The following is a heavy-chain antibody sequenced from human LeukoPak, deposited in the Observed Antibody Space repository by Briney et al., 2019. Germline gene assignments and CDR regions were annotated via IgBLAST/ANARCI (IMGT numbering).Heavy chain of an antibody. Sequence: GGSLRLSCAASGFTFSSYAMHWVRQAPGKGPEWVAFISNDGRNKYYADSVKGRFTISRDNSKNTLYLQMNSLRTEDTAVYYCARTTDAGDYGYWGQGTLVTVSS. CDR2: ISNDGRNK. D-gene: IGHD4-17*01. J-gene: IGHJ4*02. V-gene: IGHV3-30*04. CDR3: ARTTDAGDYGY. CDR1: GFTFSSYA.